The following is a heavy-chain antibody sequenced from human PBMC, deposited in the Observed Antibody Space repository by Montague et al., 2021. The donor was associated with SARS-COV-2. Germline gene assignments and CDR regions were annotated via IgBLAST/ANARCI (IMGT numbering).Heavy chain of an antibody. CDR3: ARGRRILLWFGELLSGGDYYGMDV. CDR2: ISYSGRP. CDR1: GGSISSGDYF. J-gene: IGHJ6*02. Sequence: SETLSLTCTVSGGSISSGDYFWGWIRQPPLKGLEWIGIISYSGRPHYNRSLTSRVTLSVDTSNNQLSLRLSSVTAADTAVYYCARGRRILLWFGELLSGGDYYGMDVWGQGTTVTVSS. V-gene: IGHV4-39*01. D-gene: IGHD3-10*01.